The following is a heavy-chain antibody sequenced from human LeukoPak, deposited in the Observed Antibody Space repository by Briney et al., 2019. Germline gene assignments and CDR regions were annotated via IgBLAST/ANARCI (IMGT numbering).Heavy chain of an antibody. CDR2: ISSSSSYI. D-gene: IGHD2-2*01. CDR3: AGRYCTSTNCHAFDY. J-gene: IGHJ4*02. V-gene: IGHV3-21*01. Sequence: PGGSLRLSCAASGFTCSTYSMNWVRQAPGKGLGWVSSISSSSSYIYYAGSVKGRCTISRDNAKNSLYLQMNSLRAEETAVYYCAGRYCTSTNCHAFDYWGQGTLVTVSS. CDR1: GFTCSTYS.